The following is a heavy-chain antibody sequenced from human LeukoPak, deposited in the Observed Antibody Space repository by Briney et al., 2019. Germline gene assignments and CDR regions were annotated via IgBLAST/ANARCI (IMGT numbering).Heavy chain of an antibody. CDR3: ARHGGEMATIGVDY. Sequence: ESLKISCTGSGYSFTSYWIGWLRQMHGKGLECRGIIYPADSGTRYSSSFQGQVTSSADKSISTAYMQWSSLKASDTAMYYCARHGGEMATIGVDYWGQGTLVTVSS. CDR1: GYSFTSYW. V-gene: IGHV5-51*01. CDR2: IYPADSGT. D-gene: IGHD5-24*01. J-gene: IGHJ4*02.